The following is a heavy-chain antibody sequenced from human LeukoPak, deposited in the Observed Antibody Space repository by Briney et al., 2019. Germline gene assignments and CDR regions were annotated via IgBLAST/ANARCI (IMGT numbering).Heavy chain of an antibody. CDR3: ARGDILTGYPIVDY. CDR1: GFTFSSYE. D-gene: IGHD3-9*01. V-gene: IGHV3-48*03. J-gene: IGHJ4*02. Sequence: GGSLRLSCEASGFTFSSYEMNWVRQAPGKGLEWVSYISSSGSTIYYADSVKGRFTISRDNAKNSLYLQMNSLRAEDTAVYYCARGDILTGYPIVDYWGQGTLVTVSS. CDR2: ISSSGSTI.